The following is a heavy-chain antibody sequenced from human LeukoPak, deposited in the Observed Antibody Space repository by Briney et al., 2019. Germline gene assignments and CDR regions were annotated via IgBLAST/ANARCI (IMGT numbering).Heavy chain of an antibody. Sequence: GGSLRLSCAASGFTVSSNYMSWVRQAPGKGLEWVSVIYSGGSTYYADSVKGRFTISRDNAKNSLYLQMNSLRAEDTAVYYCARDRTGAFDIWGQGTMVTVSS. D-gene: IGHD1-14*01. CDR1: GFTVSSNY. CDR2: IYSGGST. V-gene: IGHV3-53*01. CDR3: ARDRTGAFDI. J-gene: IGHJ3*02.